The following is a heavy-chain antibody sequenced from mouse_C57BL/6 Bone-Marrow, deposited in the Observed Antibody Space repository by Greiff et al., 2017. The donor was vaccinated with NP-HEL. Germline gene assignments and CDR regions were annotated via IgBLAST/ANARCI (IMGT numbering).Heavy chain of an antibody. Sequence: VQGVESGPELVKPGASVKISCKASGYSFTSYYIHWVKQRPGQGLEWIGWIYPGSGNTKYNEKFKGKATLTADTSSSTAYMQLSSLTSEDSAVYYCARRSGTPYYFDYWGQGTTLTVSS. CDR2: IYPGSGNT. V-gene: IGHV1-66*01. D-gene: IGHD1-3*01. J-gene: IGHJ2*01. CDR3: ARRSGTPYYFDY. CDR1: GYSFTSYY.